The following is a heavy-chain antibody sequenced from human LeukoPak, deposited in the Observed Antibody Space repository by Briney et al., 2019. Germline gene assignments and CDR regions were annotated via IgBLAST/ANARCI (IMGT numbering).Heavy chain of an antibody. CDR2: INPSGGST. CDR3: AKDQNPTYYYDTSGHLNWFDR. CDR1: GYTFAIYY. V-gene: IGHV1-46*01. Sequence: ASVKVSCKASGYTFAIYYPHWVRQAPGQGLEWLGIINPSGGSTSYAQKFQGRVTMTRDTSTNTVYMELSSLRSEDTAVYYCAKDQNPTYYYDTSGHLNWFDRWGQGTLVTVSS. J-gene: IGHJ5*02. D-gene: IGHD3-22*01.